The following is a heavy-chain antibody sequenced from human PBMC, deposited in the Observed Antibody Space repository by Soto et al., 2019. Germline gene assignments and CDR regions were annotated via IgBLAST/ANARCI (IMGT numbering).Heavy chain of an antibody. CDR3: AITIRYFDWLPDY. Sequence: QVQLQQWGAGLLKPSETLSLTCAVYGGSFSGYYWSWIRQPPGKGLEWIGEINHSGSTNYNPSLKSRITISVDTSKNQFSLKLSSVTAADTAVYYCAITIRYFDWLPDYWGQGTLVTVSS. CDR1: GGSFSGYY. CDR2: INHSGST. J-gene: IGHJ4*02. D-gene: IGHD3-9*01. V-gene: IGHV4-34*01.